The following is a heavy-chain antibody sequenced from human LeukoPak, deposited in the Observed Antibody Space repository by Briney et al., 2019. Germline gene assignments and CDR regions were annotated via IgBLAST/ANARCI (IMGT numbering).Heavy chain of an antibody. J-gene: IGHJ4*02. V-gene: IGHV1-3*01. CDR2: INAGNGNT. Sequence: ASVKVSCKASGYTFTSYAMHWVRQAPGQRLEWMGWINAGNGNTKYSQKFQGRVAITRDTSASIVYMELSTLRFGDTAVYYCARGSTSDWPLEYWGRGILVTVSS. D-gene: IGHD2-21*02. CDR3: ARGSTSDWPLEY. CDR1: GYTFTSYA.